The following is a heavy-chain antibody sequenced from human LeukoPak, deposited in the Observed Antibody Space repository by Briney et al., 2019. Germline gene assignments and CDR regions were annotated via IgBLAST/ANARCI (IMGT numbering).Heavy chain of an antibody. D-gene: IGHD2-15*01. V-gene: IGHV3-30*18. CDR1: GFTFSSYG. J-gene: IGHJ4*02. Sequence: GGSLRLSCAASGFTFSSYGMHWVRQAPGKGLEWVAVISYDGSNKYYADSVKGRFTVSRDNSKNTLYLQMNSLRAEDTAVYYCAKSSYCSVGSCYCLLCYWGQGTLVTVSS. CDR3: AKSSYCSVGSCYCLLCY. CDR2: ISYDGSNK.